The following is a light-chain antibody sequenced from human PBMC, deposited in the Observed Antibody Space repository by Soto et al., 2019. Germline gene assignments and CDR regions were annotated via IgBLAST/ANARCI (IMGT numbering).Light chain of an antibody. V-gene: IGKV3-11*01. CDR2: DAS. CDR1: QSVRIF. Sequence: EIVLTQAPATLTLSPGERATLSCRAWQSVRIFLAWYQQKPGQAPRLLIYDASDRATGTPARFSGSGSGTDFTLTISSLEHEDFAVYYCQHRGNWPLYTFGQGTKVE. CDR3: QHRGNWPLYT. J-gene: IGKJ2*01.